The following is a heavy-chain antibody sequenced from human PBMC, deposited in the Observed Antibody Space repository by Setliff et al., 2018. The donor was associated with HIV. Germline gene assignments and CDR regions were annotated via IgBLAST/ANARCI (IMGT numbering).Heavy chain of an antibody. V-gene: IGHV1-69*04. Sequence: SVKVSCKASGDIFNNNAINWVRQAPGQGLEWMGRIIPIFGFANYARKFQGRVTITADKSTSTAYLELSSLTYDDTPIYYCARAEFLGPESDFDIWGQGTMVTVSS. D-gene: IGHD3-10*01. CDR3: ARAEFLGPESDFDI. J-gene: IGHJ3*02. CDR2: IIPIFGFA. CDR1: GDIFNNNA.